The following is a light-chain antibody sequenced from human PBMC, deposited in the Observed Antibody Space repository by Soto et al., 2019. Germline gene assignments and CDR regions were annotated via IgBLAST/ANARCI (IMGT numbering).Light chain of an antibody. CDR2: AAY. V-gene: IGKV1-9*01. CDR3: QQLNSYPPWT. CDR1: QGISSY. J-gene: IGKJ1*01. Sequence: DIQLTQSPSFLSASVGDRVTITCRASQGISSYLAWYQQKPGKAPKLLVYAAYTLQSGVPSRFSRSASATEFALTISSLQPEDFATYYCQQLNSYPPWTFGQGTKVEIK.